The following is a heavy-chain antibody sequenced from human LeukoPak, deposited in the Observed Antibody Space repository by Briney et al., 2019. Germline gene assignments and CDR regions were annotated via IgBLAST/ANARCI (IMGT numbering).Heavy chain of an antibody. J-gene: IGHJ4*02. Sequence: RGSLRLSCAASGFTFSSYAMSWVRQAPGKGLEWVSAISGSGGSTYYADSVKGRFTISRDNSKNTLYLQMNSLRAEDTAVYYCASSVDTAMVTSQYWGQGTLVTVSS. V-gene: IGHV3-23*01. CDR1: GFTFSSYA. CDR2: ISGSGGST. D-gene: IGHD5-18*01. CDR3: ASSVDTAMVTSQY.